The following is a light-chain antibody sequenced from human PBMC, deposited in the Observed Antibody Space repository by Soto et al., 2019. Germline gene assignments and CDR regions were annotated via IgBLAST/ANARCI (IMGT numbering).Light chain of an antibody. V-gene: IGKV3-15*01. J-gene: IGKJ5*01. Sequence: EIVMTQSPATLSVSPGERATLSCRASQSVSSNLAWYQQKPGQAPRLLIYGAATRATGIPARFSGSRSGTEFTLTISSLQSEDFAVYYCQQYNNWHPITFGQGTRLEIK. CDR1: QSVSSN. CDR3: QQYNNWHPIT. CDR2: GAA.